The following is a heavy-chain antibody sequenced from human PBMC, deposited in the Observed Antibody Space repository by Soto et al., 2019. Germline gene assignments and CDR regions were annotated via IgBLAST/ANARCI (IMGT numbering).Heavy chain of an antibody. Sequence: GCLRLSCAASGPTFSSYVMHWVRQAPGKGLEWVAVILYDGSQKYYADSVKGRFTISRDNSKNTLYLQMNSLRAEDTAVYYCARDGEMTGKFDYWGQGTLVTVSS. J-gene: IGHJ4*02. V-gene: IGHV3-30-3*01. CDR2: ILYDGSQK. CDR1: GPTFSSYV. D-gene: IGHD3-9*01. CDR3: ARDGEMTGKFDY.